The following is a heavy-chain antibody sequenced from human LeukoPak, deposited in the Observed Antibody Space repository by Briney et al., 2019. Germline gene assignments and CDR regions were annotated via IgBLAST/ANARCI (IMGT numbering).Heavy chain of an antibody. CDR2: TSYDGSNK. D-gene: IGHD2-2*01. V-gene: IGHV3-30*18. J-gene: IGHJ4*02. CDR1: GFTFSSYG. CDR3: AKDMAGYCSSTSCWPLDY. Sequence: GGSLRLSCAASGFTFSSYGMHWARQAPGKGLEWVAVTSYDGSNKYYADSVKGRFTISRDNSKNTLYLQMNSLRAEDTAVYYCAKDMAGYCSSTSCWPLDYWGQGTLVTVSS.